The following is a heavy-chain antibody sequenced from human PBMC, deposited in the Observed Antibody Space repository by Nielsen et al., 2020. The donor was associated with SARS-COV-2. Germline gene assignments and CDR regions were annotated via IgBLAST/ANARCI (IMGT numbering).Heavy chain of an antibody. CDR2: ISSSGSTI. CDR1: GFTFSSYW. D-gene: IGHD6-13*01. CDR3: ASARYSSSWRPDWFDP. Sequence: GESLKISCAASGFTFSSYWMSWVRQAPGKGLEWVSYISSSGSTIYYADSVKGRFTISRDNAKNSLYLQMNSLRAEDTAVYYCASARYSSSWRPDWFDPWGQGTLVTVSS. J-gene: IGHJ5*02. V-gene: IGHV3-48*04.